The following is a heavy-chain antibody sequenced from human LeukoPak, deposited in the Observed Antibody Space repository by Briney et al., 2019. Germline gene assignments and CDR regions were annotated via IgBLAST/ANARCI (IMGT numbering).Heavy chain of an antibody. V-gene: IGHV3-49*04. CDR1: GFNFGEYA. Sequence: PGGSLRLSCTASGFNFGEYAMSWVRQAPGKGLEWIGFIRSKAYGGTTEFAASVKGRFTISRDDSKSIVYVQMNSLKTEDTGVYYCTREAIPALRPLDSWGQGTLVTVSS. CDR3: TREAIPALRPLDS. CDR2: IRSKAYGGTT. J-gene: IGHJ5*01. D-gene: IGHD2-2*01.